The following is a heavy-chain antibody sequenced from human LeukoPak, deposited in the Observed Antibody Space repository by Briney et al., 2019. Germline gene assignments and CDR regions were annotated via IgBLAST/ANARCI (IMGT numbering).Heavy chain of an antibody. V-gene: IGHV4-61*01. Sequence: SETLSLTCTVSGGSVSSGSYYWSWIRQPPGKGLEWIGYIYYSGSTNYNPSLKSRVTISVDTSKNQLSLKLSSVTAADTAVYYCARGTDVQLWSMGAFDYWGQGTLVTVSS. J-gene: IGHJ4*02. D-gene: IGHD5-18*01. CDR2: IYYSGST. CDR3: ARGTDVQLWSMGAFDY. CDR1: GGSVSSGSYY.